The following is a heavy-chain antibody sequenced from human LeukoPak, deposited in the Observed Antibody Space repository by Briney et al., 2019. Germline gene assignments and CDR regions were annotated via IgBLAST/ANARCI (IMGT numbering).Heavy chain of an antibody. J-gene: IGHJ6*04. CDR2: ISSSGSAI. CDR1: GFTFSSYE. D-gene: IGHD5-18*01. Sequence: GGSLRLSCAASGFTFSSYEMNWVRQAPGKGLEWVSCISSSGSAIYYADSVKGRFTISRDNAKNSLYLQMNSLRAEDTDLYYCARADTAMRRGFFYGMDVWGKGTTVTVSS. CDR3: ARADTAMRRGFFYGMDV. V-gene: IGHV3-48*03.